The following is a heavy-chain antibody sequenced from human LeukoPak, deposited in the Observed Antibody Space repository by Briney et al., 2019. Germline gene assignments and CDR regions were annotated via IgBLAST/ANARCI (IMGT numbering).Heavy chain of an antibody. V-gene: IGHV3-23*01. CDR1: GITFSSYD. CDR3: AKLPTIFGVADSFDI. Sequence: GGSLRLSCVASGITFSSYDMSWVRQAPGKGLEWISAISDRGKTDYADSVKGRFTISRDNSKNTLYLQLSSLRADDTAIHYCAKLPTIFGVADSFDIWGQGTLVTVSS. CDR2: ISDRGKT. D-gene: IGHD3-3*01. J-gene: IGHJ3*02.